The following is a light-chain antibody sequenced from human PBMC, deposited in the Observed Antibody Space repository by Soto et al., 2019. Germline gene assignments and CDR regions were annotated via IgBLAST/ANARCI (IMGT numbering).Light chain of an antibody. CDR3: YSYTTSSTYV. CDR1: SSDVGGYNY. J-gene: IGLJ1*01. V-gene: IGLV2-14*01. Sequence: QSVLTQPASVSGSPGQSITISCSGTSSDVGGYNYVSWYQQHPGEAPQVMIYDVSNRPSGVSNRFSGSKSGNTASLTISGLQAEDEADYYCYSYTTSSTYVFGTGTKLTVL. CDR2: DVS.